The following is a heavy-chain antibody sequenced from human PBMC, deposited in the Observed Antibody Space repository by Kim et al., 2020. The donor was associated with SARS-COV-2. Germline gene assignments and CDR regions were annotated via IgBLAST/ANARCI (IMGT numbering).Heavy chain of an antibody. J-gene: IGHJ6*02. CDR1: GYSFTSYW. CDR3: ARLSGSYHYYYYGMDV. V-gene: IGHV5-10-1*01. Sequence: GESLKISCKGSGYSFTSYWISWVRQMPGKGLEWMGRIDPSDSYTNYSPSFQGHVTISADKSISTAYLQWSSLKASDTAMYYCARLSGSYHYYYYGMDVWGQGTTVTVSS. CDR2: IDPSDSYT. D-gene: IGHD1-26*01.